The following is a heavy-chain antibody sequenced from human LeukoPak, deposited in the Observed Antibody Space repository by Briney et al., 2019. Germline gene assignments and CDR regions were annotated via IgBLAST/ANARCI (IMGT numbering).Heavy chain of an antibody. CDR3: ARGRQYDFWAARGLDY. D-gene: IGHD3-3*01. CDR2: IHPQESDT. V-gene: IGHV5-51*01. CDR1: GYKFTNYW. Sequence: PGESLKISCKTSGYKFTNYWIGWVRQMPGKGLEWVGIIHPQESDTKYGPSFQGQVTISVDKSIFTAYLKWSSLKESDTAMYYCARGRQYDFWAARGLDYWGQGTLVTVSS. J-gene: IGHJ4*02.